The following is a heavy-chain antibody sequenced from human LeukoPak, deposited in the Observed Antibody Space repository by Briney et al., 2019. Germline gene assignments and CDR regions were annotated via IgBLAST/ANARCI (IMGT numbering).Heavy chain of an antibody. CDR2: IYHSGST. V-gene: IGHV4-38-2*01. D-gene: IGHD2-15*01. Sequence: PSETLSLTCDVSGYSISSGYYWGWIRQPPGKGLEWIGSIYHSGSTYYNPSLNSRVTISVDTSKNQFSLKLSSVTAADTAVYYCARATTPDGRFDYWGQGTLVTVSS. J-gene: IGHJ4*02. CDR1: GYSISSGYY. CDR3: ARATTPDGRFDY.